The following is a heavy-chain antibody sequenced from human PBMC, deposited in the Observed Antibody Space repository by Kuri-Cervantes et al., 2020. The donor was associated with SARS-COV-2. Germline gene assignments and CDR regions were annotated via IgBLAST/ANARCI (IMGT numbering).Heavy chain of an antibody. J-gene: IGHJ6*03. Sequence: GESLKISCAASGFTFSSYAMHWVRQAPGKGLEYVSAISSNGGSTYYANSVKGRFTISRDNSKNTLYLQMGSLRAEDMAVYYCARGRDFWSGYQDSYYYYYYMDVWGKGTTVTVSS. CDR1: GFTFSSYA. CDR2: ISSNGGST. D-gene: IGHD3-3*01. V-gene: IGHV3-64*01. CDR3: ARGRDFWSGYQDSYYYYYYMDV.